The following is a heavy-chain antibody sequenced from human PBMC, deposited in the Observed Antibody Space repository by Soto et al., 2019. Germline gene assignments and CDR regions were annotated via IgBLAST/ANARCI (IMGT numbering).Heavy chain of an antibody. D-gene: IGHD5-12*01. CDR2: ISYDGSNK. Sequence: GSLRLSCAASGFTFSSYGMHWVRQAPGKGLEWVAVISYDGSNKYYADSVKGRFTISRDNSKNTLYLQMNSLRAEDTAVYYCARDPPAGWLRDYYYYGMDVWGQGTTVTVSS. V-gene: IGHV3-30*03. CDR3: ARDPPAGWLRDYYYYGMDV. CDR1: GFTFSSYG. J-gene: IGHJ6*02.